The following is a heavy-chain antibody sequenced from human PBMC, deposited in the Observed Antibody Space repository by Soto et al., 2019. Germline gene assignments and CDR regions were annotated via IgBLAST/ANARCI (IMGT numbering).Heavy chain of an antibody. CDR3: ARQGRDTAMVQGGY. D-gene: IGHD5-18*01. J-gene: IGHJ4*02. V-gene: IGHV4-61*01. CDR2: IYYSGST. Sequence: SETLSLTCTVSGGSVSSGSYYWSWIRQPPGKGLEWIGYIYYSGSTNYNPSLKSRVTISVDTSKNQFSLKLSSVTAADTAVYYCARQGRDTAMVQGGYWGQGTLVTVSS. CDR1: GGSVSSGSYY.